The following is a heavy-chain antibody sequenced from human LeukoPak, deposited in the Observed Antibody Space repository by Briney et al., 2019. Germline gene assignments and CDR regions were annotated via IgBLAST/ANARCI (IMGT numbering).Heavy chain of an antibody. CDR1: GYTFTGYY. D-gene: IGHD6-6*01. V-gene: IGHV1-2*02. J-gene: IGHJ6*02. CDR3: ARDLYSSSPSYYYYYYGMDV. CDR2: INPNSGGT. Sequence: APVKVSCKASGYTFTGYYMHWVRQAPGQGLEWMGWINPNSGGTNYAQKFQGRVTMTRDTSISTAYMELSRLRSDDTAVYYCARDLYSSSPSYYYYYYGMDVWGQGTTVTVSS.